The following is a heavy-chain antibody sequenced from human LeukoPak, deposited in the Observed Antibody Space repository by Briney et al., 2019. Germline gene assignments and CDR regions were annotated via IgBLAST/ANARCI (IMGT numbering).Heavy chain of an antibody. V-gene: IGHV3-30*02. CDR1: GFTFSNYG. J-gene: IGHJ4*02. D-gene: IGHD5-18*01. CDR2: IRYDGSNK. CDR3: AMTVDTAMVPFYDY. Sequence: GGSLRLSCAVSGFTFSNYGMHWVRQAPGKGLEWVAFIRYDGSNKFYPDSVKGRFTISRDNSKNTLYLQMNSLRAEDTAVYYCAMTVDTAMVPFYDYWGQGTLVTVSS.